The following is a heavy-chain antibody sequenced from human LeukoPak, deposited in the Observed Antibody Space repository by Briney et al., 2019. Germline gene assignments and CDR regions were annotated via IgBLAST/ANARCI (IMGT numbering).Heavy chain of an antibody. CDR1: GFTVSSNY. V-gene: IGHV3-53*01. CDR2: IYSGGST. Sequence: GGSLRLSCAASGFTVSSNYMSWVRQAPGKGLEWVSVIYSGGSTYYADSVKGRFTISRDNSKNTLYLQMNSLRAEDTAVYYCAINRNYYDSSGYREVDNWGQGTLVTVSS. CDR3: AINRNYYDSSGYREVDN. J-gene: IGHJ4*02. D-gene: IGHD3-22*01.